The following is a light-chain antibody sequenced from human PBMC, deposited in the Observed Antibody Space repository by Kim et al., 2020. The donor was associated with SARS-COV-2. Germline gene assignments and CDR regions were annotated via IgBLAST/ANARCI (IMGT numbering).Light chain of an antibody. CDR2: GAS. CDR3: LQHNRYPRT. CDR1: QDISNY. J-gene: IGKJ1*01. V-gene: IGKV1-17*03. Sequence: DIQMTQSPSAMSASVGDRVTITCRASQDISNYLAWFQQKPGKVPKRLIYGASILQSGVPSRFSGSGSGTEFTLTISSLQSEDFATYYCLQHNRYPRTFGQGTKVDIK.